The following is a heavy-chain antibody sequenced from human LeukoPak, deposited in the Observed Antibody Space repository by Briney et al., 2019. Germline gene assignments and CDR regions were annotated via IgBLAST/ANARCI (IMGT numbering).Heavy chain of an antibody. CDR2: IVPIFGTA. J-gene: IGHJ4*02. D-gene: IGHD3-10*01. CDR3: AVPYYYGSGSYYT. V-gene: IGHV1-69*06. Sequence: SVKVSCKASGGTFSSYAISWVRQAPGQGLEWMGGIVPIFGTANYAQKFQGRVTITADKSTSTAYMELSSLRSEDTAVYYCAVPYYYGSGSYYTWGQGTLVTVSS. CDR1: GGTFSSYA.